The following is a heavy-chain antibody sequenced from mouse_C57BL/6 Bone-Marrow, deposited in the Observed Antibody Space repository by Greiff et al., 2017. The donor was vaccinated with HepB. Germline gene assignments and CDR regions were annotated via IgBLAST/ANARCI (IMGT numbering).Heavy chain of an antibody. CDR1: GYTFTNYW. J-gene: IGHJ2*01. D-gene: IGHD1-1*01. CDR3: ARCDYYYGSSFFDY. CDR2: IYPGGGYT. V-gene: IGHV1-63*01. Sequence: VQLQQSGAELVRPGTSVKMSCKASGYTFTNYWIGWAKQRPGHGLEWIGDIYPGGGYTNYNEKFKGKATLTADKSSSTAYMQFSSLTSEDSAIYYCARCDYYYGSSFFDYWGQGTTLTVSS.